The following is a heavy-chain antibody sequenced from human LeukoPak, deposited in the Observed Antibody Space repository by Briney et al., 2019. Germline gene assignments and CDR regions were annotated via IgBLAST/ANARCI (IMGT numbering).Heavy chain of an antibody. D-gene: IGHD3-3*01. CDR2: IYHSGST. CDR3: ARGGVVYYFDY. V-gene: IGHV4-30-2*01. CDR1: GGSLSSGGYY. Sequence: SETLSLTCIVSGGSLSSGGYYWGWIRQPPGKGLKWLGYIYHSGSTYYNPSLKSRVTISVDRSKNQFSLKLSSVTAADTAVYYCARGGVVYYFDYWGQGTLVTVSS. J-gene: IGHJ4*02.